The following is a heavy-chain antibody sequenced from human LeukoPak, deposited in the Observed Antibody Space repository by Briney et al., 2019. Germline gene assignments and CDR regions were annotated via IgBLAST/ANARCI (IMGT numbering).Heavy chain of an antibody. CDR3: VRTKRGDGYNFFDY. J-gene: IGHJ4*02. V-gene: IGHV3-21*01. D-gene: IGHD5-24*01. CDR2: ISSSSSYI. Sequence: GGSLRLSCAASGFTFSSYSMNWVRQAPGKGLEWVSSISSSSSYIYYADSVKGRFTISRDNAKNSLYLQMNSLRAEDTAVYYCVRTKRGDGYNFFDYWGQGTLVTVSS. CDR1: GFTFSSYS.